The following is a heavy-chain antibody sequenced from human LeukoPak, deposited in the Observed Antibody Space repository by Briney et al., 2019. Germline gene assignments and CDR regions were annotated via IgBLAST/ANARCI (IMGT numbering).Heavy chain of an antibody. J-gene: IGHJ5*02. Sequence: GGSLRLSCAASGFTFSSYMMNWVRPAPGKGLEWVSTISSSSTYIYYADSVKGRFTISRDNAKSSVYLQMNSLRADDTAVYYCVRHNIVGANPNWFDPWGQGTLVTVSS. CDR2: ISSSSTYI. V-gene: IGHV3-21*01. CDR3: VRHNIVGANPNWFDP. CDR1: GFTFSSYM. D-gene: IGHD1-26*01.